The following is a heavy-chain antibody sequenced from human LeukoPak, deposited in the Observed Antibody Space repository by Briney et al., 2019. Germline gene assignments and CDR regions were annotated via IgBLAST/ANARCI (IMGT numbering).Heavy chain of an antibody. CDR1: GGSISSNNW. V-gene: IGHV4-4*02. Sequence: SETLSLTCAVSGGSISSNNWWSWVRQPPGKGLEWMGEIHHSGSTSYNPSLKSRVSISVDKSKNHFSLKLSSVTAADTAVYYCAREVYDSSLNWVNFDYWGQGTLVTVSS. D-gene: IGHD3-22*01. CDR2: IHHSGST. CDR3: AREVYDSSLNWVNFDY. J-gene: IGHJ4*02.